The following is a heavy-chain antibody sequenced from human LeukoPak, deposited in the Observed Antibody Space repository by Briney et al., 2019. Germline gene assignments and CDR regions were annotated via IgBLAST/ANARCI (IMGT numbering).Heavy chain of an antibody. CDR1: GGSISSGDYY. Sequence: TLSLTFTFSGGSISSGDYYWSWIRQPPGKGLEWIGYIYYSGSTYYNPSLKSRVTISVDTSKNQFSLKLSSVTAADTAVYYCARSYCSGGSCYSFDYWGQGTLVTVSS. D-gene: IGHD2-15*01. J-gene: IGHJ4*02. CDR2: IYYSGST. V-gene: IGHV4-30-4*01. CDR3: ARSYCSGGSCYSFDY.